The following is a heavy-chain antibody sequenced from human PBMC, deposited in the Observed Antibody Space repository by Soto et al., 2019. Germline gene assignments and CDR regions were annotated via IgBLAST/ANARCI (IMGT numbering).Heavy chain of an antibody. CDR2: IKYDGAEK. J-gene: IGHJ4*02. D-gene: IGHD3-10*01. V-gene: IGHV3-7*05. Sequence: GGSLRLSCAASGFTISDYWMNCVRQAPGKGLEWVASIKYDGAEKSYVDSVKGRFTISRDNPKNSVYLQMASLRAEDTAVYYCARDGVAPGLYFDHWGQGTPVTVS. CDR3: ARDGVAPGLYFDH. CDR1: GFTISDYW.